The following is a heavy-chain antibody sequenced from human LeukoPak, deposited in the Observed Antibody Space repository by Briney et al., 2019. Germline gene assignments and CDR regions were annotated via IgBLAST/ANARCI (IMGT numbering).Heavy chain of an antibody. V-gene: IGHV1-2*02. CDR1: GYTFTGYY. J-gene: IGHJ4*02. CDR2: INPKNGDT. CDR3: ARAYCGGDCYPYYFDY. Sequence: GASVKVSCKASGYTFTGYYIHWVRQAPGQGLEWMGWINPKNGDTNYAQKFQGRVTMTRDTSISTAYMELSRLRSDDTAVYYCARAYCGGDCYPYYFDYWGQGTLVTVSS. D-gene: IGHD2-21*02.